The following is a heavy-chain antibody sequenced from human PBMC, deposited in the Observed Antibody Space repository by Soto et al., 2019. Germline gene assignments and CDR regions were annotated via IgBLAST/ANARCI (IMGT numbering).Heavy chain of an antibody. V-gene: IGHV2-5*02. CDR3: AHSYDSWSGYYRWFDP. D-gene: IGHD3-3*01. Sequence: SGPTLVNPTQTLTLTCTFSGFSLTTSGVGVGWIRQPPGKALEWLALIYWDDDKRYSPSLKSRLTITKDTSKKQVVLTMTNMDPVDTGTYYCAHSYDSWSGYYRWFDPWGQGTLVTVSS. CDR1: GFSLTTSGVG. CDR2: IYWDDDK. J-gene: IGHJ5*02.